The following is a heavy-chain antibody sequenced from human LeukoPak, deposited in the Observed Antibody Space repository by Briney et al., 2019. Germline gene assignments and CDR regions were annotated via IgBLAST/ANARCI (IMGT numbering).Heavy chain of an antibody. J-gene: IGHJ3*01. D-gene: IGHD5-12*01. CDR2: IYPSDSDT. Sequence: GESLKISCQASGYTFTTSWIGWVRQLPGTGLEWMAIIYPSDSDTRYNPSFQGQVTISADKSINTAYLLWSSLKASDSAIYYCAKPGYSASFELWGQGTTVTVSS. CDR1: GYTFTTSW. V-gene: IGHV5-51*01. CDR3: AKPGYSASFEL.